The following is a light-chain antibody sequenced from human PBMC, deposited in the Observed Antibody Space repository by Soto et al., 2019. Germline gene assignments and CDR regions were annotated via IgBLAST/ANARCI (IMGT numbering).Light chain of an antibody. J-gene: IGKJ2*01. CDR3: QQYDTWPPYT. CDR2: DAS. CDR1: QSISSN. V-gene: IGKV3-15*01. Sequence: EIVMTQSPGTLSVSPGERATLSCRASQSISSNLAWYQQKPGQAPRLLIFDASTRAAGIPARFSGTGSGTEFTVTISSLQSEDFAVYYCQQYDTWPPYTFGQGTKLEIK.